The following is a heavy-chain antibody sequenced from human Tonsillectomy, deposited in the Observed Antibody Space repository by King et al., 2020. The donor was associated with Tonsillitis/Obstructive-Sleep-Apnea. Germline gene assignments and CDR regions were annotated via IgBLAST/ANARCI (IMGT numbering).Heavy chain of an antibody. CDR1: GGSISSYY. J-gene: IGHJ5*02. V-gene: IGHV4-4*07. Sequence: QLQESGPGLVKPSETLSLTCTVSGGSISSYYWSWIRQPAGKGLEWIGRIYTSGSTHYNPSLKSRVTMSVDTSKNQFSLKLSSVTAADPAVYYCVAQTRDWFDPWGQETLVTVSS. CDR2: IYTSGST. CDR3: VAQTRDWFDP.